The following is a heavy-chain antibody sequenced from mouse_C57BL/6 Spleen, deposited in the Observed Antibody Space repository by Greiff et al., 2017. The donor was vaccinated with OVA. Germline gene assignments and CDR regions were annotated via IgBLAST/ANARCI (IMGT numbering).Heavy chain of an antibody. CDR1: GYTFTDYN. CDR2: INPNNGGT. CDR3: ARSLLRYYAIDY. J-gene: IGHJ4*01. Sequence: EVQLQESGPELVKPGASVKIPCKASGYTFTDYNMDWVKQSHGKSLEWIGDINPNNGGTIYNQKLKGQATLTVDKASSTAYMELSSLTSEDTSVYYFARSLLRYYAIDYWGQGTSVTVSS. D-gene: IGHD1-1*01. V-gene: IGHV1-18*01.